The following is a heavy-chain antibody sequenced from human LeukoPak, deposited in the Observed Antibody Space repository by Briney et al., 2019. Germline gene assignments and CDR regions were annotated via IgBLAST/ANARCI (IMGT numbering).Heavy chain of an antibody. V-gene: IGHV4-59*01. Sequence: PSETLSLTCTFCCGSISCYYRCWLRPPPGEGQERVGYIYYSGTTNYTPSLKSRVTISVDTSKNPFSLKLSGVTAADTAVYYCARGVDIAAAQYGYWGQGTLVTVSS. CDR2: IYYSGTT. CDR3: ARGVDIAAAQYGY. D-gene: IGHD6-13*01. J-gene: IGHJ4*02. CDR1: CGSISCYY.